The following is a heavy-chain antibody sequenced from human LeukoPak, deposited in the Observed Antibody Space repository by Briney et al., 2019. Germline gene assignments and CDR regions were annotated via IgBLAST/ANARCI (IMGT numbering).Heavy chain of an antibody. D-gene: IGHD3-10*01. CDR1: GVSISSYY. J-gene: IGHJ4*02. V-gene: IGHV4-59*01. Sequence: SETLSLTCTVPGVSISSYYWSWIRQPPGKGMGWIGLLYYRGRTNYTPSLKSRASIPVDTSKHHFCLKLSSVSAAYTAVYYCARVIGLAIGPFDYWGQGTLVTVPS. CDR3: ARVIGLAIGPFDY. CDR2: LYYRGRT.